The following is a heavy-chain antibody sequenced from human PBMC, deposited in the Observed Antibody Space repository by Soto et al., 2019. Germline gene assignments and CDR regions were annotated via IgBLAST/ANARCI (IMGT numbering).Heavy chain of an antibody. V-gene: IGHV1-69*05. CDR2: IIPMFGTP. D-gene: IGHD3-16*01. Sequence: SVKVSCKASGGIFSSHVISWVRQAPGQGLEWMGGIIPMFGTPNYAEKFQGRVTMTRDISIATAYMELSSLRSDDTAIYYCARMETFGSLNWFDPWGQGTLVTVSS. CDR3: ARMETFGSLNWFDP. CDR1: GGIFSSHV. J-gene: IGHJ5*02.